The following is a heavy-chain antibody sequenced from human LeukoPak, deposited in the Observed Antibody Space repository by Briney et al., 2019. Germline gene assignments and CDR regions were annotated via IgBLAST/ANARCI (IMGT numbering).Heavy chain of an antibody. CDR1: GYTLTELS. CDR3: ATDLGEVTCY. CDR2: FDPEDGET. D-gene: IGHD3-10*01. V-gene: IGHV1-24*01. Sequence: ASVKVSFKVSGYTLTELSMHWVRQAPGKGLEWMGGFDPEDGETIYAQKFQGRVTITEDTSTDTAYMELSSLRSEDTAVYYCATDLGEVTCYWGQGTLVTVSS. J-gene: IGHJ4*02.